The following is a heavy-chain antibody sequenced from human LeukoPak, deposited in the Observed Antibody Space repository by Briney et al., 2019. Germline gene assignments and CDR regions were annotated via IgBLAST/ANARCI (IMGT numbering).Heavy chain of an antibody. CDR3: ARVSDYGDYAYFDY. D-gene: IGHD4-17*01. CDR2: IWYDGSNK. CDR1: GFTFSSYG. J-gene: IGHJ4*02. V-gene: IGHV3-33*08. Sequence: HPGGSLRLSCAASGFTFSSYGMHWVRQAPGKGLEWVAVIWYDGSNKYYADSVKGRFTISRDNSKNTLYLQMNSLRAEDTAVYYCARVSDYGDYAYFDYWGQGTLVTVSS.